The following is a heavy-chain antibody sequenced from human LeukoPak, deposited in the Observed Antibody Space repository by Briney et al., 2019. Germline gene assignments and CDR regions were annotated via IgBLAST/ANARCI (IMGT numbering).Heavy chain of an antibody. D-gene: IGHD3-10*01. V-gene: IGHV3-48*03. CDR3: AQGRDFGPHFGS. Sequence: GGSLRLSCAASGFTLSSYEMNWVRQASGKGLEWISYISSSGSPTYYGDSVKGRSTISRDSAKNSLYLQMNSLRAEDTAVYYCAQGRDFGPHFGSWSQGTLVTVSP. J-gene: IGHJ4*02. CDR2: ISSSGSPT. CDR1: GFTLSSYE.